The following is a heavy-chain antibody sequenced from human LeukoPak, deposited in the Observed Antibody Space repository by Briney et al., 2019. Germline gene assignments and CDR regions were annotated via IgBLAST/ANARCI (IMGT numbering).Heavy chain of an antibody. D-gene: IGHD3-16*01. CDR2: ISGSGDST. CDR1: GFTFSSYA. CDR3: ARHWGAGTYYFDY. J-gene: IGHJ4*02. Sequence: GGSLRLSCAASGFTFSSYAMNWVRQAPGKGLEWVSTISGSGDSTYYADSVKGRFIISRDNSKNTLYLQMNSLRAEDTAVYYCARHWGAGTYYFDYWGQGTLVTVSS. V-gene: IGHV3-23*01.